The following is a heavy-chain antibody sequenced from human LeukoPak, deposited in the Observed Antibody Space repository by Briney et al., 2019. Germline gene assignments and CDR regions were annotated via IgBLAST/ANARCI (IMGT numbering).Heavy chain of an antibody. J-gene: IGHJ4*02. D-gene: IGHD2-2*01. Sequence: ASVKVSCKASGYTFTSYGISWVRQAPGQGLEWMGWISAYNGNTNYAQKLQGRVTMTTDTSTSTAYMELRSLRSDDTAVYYCARDGDIVVVPADFDYWGQGTLVTVSS. CDR3: ARDGDIVVVPADFDY. V-gene: IGHV1-18*01. CDR1: GYTFTSYG. CDR2: ISAYNGNT.